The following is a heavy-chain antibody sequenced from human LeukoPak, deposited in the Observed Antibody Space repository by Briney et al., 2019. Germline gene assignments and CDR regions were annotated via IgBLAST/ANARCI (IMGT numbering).Heavy chain of an antibody. CDR2: INPKSGGT. D-gene: IGHD6-13*01. CDR3: ARVSSSWSETNPMTDY. V-gene: IGHV1-2*02. Sequence: ASVTVSYMASGYTFTDYYMHWVGQAPGQGREWMGWINPKSGGTKYAQKFQGRVTITRDTSITTPYMELSRLRSDDTAVYYCARVSSSWSETNPMTDYWGQGTLVTVSS. J-gene: IGHJ4*02. CDR1: GYTFTDYY.